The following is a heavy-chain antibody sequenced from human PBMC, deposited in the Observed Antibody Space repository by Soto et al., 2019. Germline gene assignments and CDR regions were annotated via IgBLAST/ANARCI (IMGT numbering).Heavy chain of an antibody. J-gene: IGHJ5*02. CDR2: IYPSGST. D-gene: IGHD1-20*01. Sequence: QVQLQESGPGLVKPSETLSLTCSVSGDSISSFYWSWIRQPAGKGLEWIGRIYPSGSTTYNPSLKSRVTMSADMSKNEVSLKLRSVTAADTAVYYCGRGGRISGTDWFDPWGQGTLVTVSS. CDR1: GDSISSFY. V-gene: IGHV4-4*07. CDR3: GRGGRISGTDWFDP.